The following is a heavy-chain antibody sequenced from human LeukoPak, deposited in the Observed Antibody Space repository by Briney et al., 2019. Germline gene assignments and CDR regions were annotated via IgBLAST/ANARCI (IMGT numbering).Heavy chain of an antibody. Sequence: SETLSLTCTVSGGSISSYYWSWIRQPPGKGLEWIGYIYYSGSTNYNPSLKSRVTISVDTSKNQFFLKLSSVTAADTAVYYCARLGYYDSSGYYPFDYWGQGTLVTVSS. V-gene: IGHV4-59*08. CDR2: IYYSGST. CDR3: ARLGYYDSSGYYPFDY. D-gene: IGHD3-22*01. J-gene: IGHJ4*02. CDR1: GGSISSYY.